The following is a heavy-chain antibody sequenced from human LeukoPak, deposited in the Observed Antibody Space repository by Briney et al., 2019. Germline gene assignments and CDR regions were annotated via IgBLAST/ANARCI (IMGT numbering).Heavy chain of an antibody. J-gene: IGHJ6*03. V-gene: IGHV1-69*05. CDR1: GGTFSSYA. D-gene: IGHD3-10*01. Sequence: ASVKVSCKASGGTFSSYAISWVRQAPGQGLEWMGRIIPIFGTANYAQKFQGRVTITTDESTSTAYMELSSLRSEDTAVYYCARGFGELKYYYYYMDVWGKGTTVTVSS. CDR3: ARGFGELKYYYYYMDV. CDR2: IIPIFGTA.